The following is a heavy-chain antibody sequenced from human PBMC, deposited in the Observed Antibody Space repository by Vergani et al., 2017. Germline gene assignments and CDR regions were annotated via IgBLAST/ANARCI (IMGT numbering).Heavy chain of an antibody. CDR2: LSGSVGST. J-gene: IGHJ4*02. Sequence: EVQLLESGGGLVQPGGSLRLSCAASGFTFSSYAMSWVRQAPGKGLEWVSTLSGSVGSTYYADSVKGRFTISRDNAKNSLYLQMNSLRAEDTAVYYCARDRGIAALSFDYWGQGTLVTVSS. CDR1: GFTFSSYA. CDR3: ARDRGIAALSFDY. V-gene: IGHV3-23*01. D-gene: IGHD6-13*01.